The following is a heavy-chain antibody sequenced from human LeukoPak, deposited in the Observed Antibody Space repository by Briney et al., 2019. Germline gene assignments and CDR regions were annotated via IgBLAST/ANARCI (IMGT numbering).Heavy chain of an antibody. V-gene: IGHV3-23*01. CDR3: AQGMGATNFYYFDY. CDR2: ISSSGGST. Sequence: GGSLRLSCAASGFTFSSFAMNWARQAPGKGLEWVSAISSSGGSTYYADSVKGRFTISRDNSKNTLYLQMNSLRAEDAAVYYCAQGMGATNFYYFDYWGQGTLVTVSS. J-gene: IGHJ4*02. D-gene: IGHD1-26*01. CDR1: GFTFSSFA.